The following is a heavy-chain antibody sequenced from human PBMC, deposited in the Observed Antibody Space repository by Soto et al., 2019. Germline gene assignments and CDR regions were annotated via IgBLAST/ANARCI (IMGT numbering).Heavy chain of an antibody. CDR2: IRQDGNEK. D-gene: IGHD3-22*01. CDR1: GFTFSSYW. Sequence: PVGSLRLSCAGSGFTFSSYWMSWVRQAPGKGLEWVANIRQDGNEKYYVDSVKGRFTVSRDNAKSSLYLQMNSLRAEDTATYFCARDLNYYDRSGYPGYWGPGTLVTVSS. V-gene: IGHV3-7*03. J-gene: IGHJ4*02. CDR3: ARDLNYYDRSGYPGY.